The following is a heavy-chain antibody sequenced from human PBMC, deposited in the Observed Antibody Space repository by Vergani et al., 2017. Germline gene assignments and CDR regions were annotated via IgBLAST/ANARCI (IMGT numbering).Heavy chain of an antibody. D-gene: IGHD2-8*01. J-gene: IGHJ4*02. Sequence: QVQLVQSGAEVKKPGASVKVSCKASGYTFTSYGISWVRQAPGQGLEWMGWISAYNGNTNYAQKLQGRVTMTTDTSTSTAYIELRSLRSDDTAVYYCARDAGYCTNGVCFPFDYGGQGTLVTVSS. CDR1: GYTFTSYG. V-gene: IGHV1-18*01. CDR2: ISAYNGNT. CDR3: ARDAGYCTNGVCFPFDY.